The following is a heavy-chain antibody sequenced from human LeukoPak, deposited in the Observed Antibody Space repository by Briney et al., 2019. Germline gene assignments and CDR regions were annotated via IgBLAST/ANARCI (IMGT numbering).Heavy chain of an antibody. V-gene: IGHV3-48*03. J-gene: IGHJ4*02. D-gene: IGHD6-13*01. Sequence: GGSLRRSCAASGFTFSSYEMNWVRQAPGKGLEWVSDISSSGSSIYYADSMKGRFTISRDNAKNSLYLQMNSLRAEDTAVYYCARGYSADYWGQGTLVTVSS. CDR3: ARGYSADY. CDR1: GFTFSSYE. CDR2: ISSSGSSI.